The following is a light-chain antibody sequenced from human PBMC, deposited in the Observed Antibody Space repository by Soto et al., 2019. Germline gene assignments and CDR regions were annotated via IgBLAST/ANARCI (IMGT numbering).Light chain of an antibody. CDR2: DAS. J-gene: IGKJ2*01. CDR3: QQFGTSPLYT. Sequence: DIQMTQSPSSLSASVGDRVTITCQASQDIKNYLNWYQQKSGKAPKLLIYDASDLETGVPSRFSGSGSGTDFTFTINSLQPEDIATYYCQQFGTSPLYTFGQGTKLEIK. CDR1: QDIKNY. V-gene: IGKV1-33*01.